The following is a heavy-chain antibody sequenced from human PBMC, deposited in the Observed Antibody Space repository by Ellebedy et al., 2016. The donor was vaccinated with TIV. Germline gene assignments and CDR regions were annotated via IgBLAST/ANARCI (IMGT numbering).Heavy chain of an antibody. Sequence: GESLKISCAASGFTFDDYVMAWVRQVPGKGLEWVSDVAERAGRTFYADSVKGRFSISRDNFKNTLFLQMNSLRPEDTAVYYCARGDTAMVPQLIATFDIWGQGTMVTVSS. J-gene: IGHJ3*02. V-gene: IGHV3-23*01. CDR2: VAERAGRT. CDR1: GFTFDDYV. D-gene: IGHD5-18*01. CDR3: ARGDTAMVPQLIATFDI.